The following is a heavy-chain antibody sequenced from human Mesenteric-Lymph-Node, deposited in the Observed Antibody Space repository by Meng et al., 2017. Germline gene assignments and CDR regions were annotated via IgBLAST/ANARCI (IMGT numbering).Heavy chain of an antibody. V-gene: IGHV3-21*06. Sequence: GESLKISCAASGFTFSIYSMSWGRQAPGKGREWVSSISTGNKYIYYAESVKGRFTISRDNAKNSLYLQMSSLRAEDTVVYYCARELQLGYWGQGTLVTVSS. CDR3: ARELQLGY. CDR1: GFTFSIYS. CDR2: ISTGNKYI. J-gene: IGHJ4*02. D-gene: IGHD5-24*01.